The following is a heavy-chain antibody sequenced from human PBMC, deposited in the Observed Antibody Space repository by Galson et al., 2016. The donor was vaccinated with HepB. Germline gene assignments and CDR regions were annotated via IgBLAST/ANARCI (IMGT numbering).Heavy chain of an antibody. J-gene: IGHJ4*02. V-gene: IGHV1-46*01. D-gene: IGHD5-12*01. CDR3: ARGADSGYDLGDY. CDR1: GYTLSFYY. CDR2: INPSGGNFT. Sequence: SVKVSCKASGYTLSFYYMHWVRQAPGQGLEWMGIINPSGGNFTSYAPKFQGRVTMTRDTSTSTVYMELSSLRSEDTAVYYCARGADSGYDLGDYWGQGTRVTVSS.